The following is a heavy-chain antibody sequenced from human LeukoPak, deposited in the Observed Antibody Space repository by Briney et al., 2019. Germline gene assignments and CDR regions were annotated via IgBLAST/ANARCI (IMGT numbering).Heavy chain of an antibody. CDR2: ISNDGSNE. V-gene: IGHV3-30*18. J-gene: IGHJ4*02. Sequence: GGSLRLSCAASGFTFSSYGMHWVRQAPGKGLEWVALISNDGSNEYYAASIKGRFTISRDNSKNTLYLQMNSLRVDDMAVYYCAKGHYSPLLPDYWGQGTLVTVSS. CDR3: AKGHYSPLLPDY. CDR1: GFTFSSYG. D-gene: IGHD2-21*01.